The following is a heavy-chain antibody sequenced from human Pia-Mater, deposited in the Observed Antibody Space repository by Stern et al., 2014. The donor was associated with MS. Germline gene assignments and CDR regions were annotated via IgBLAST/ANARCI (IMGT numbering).Heavy chain of an antibody. CDR1: GFSLVTSGVR. D-gene: IGHD3-3*01. CDR2: IDWNDKT. Sequence: QITFKESGPALVKPTQTLTLTCTFSGFSLVTSGVRVSWIRQPPGKALEWLVRIDWNDKTFYNPSLMTRLPISKDTSKNQVVLTMTNVDPVDTATYYCARMMGSGYRHYFDYWGQGTPVTVS. CDR3: ARMMGSGYRHYFDY. V-gene: IGHV2-70*04. J-gene: IGHJ4*02.